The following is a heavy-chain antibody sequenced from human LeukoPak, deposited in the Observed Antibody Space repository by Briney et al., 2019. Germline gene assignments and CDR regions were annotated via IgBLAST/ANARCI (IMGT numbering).Heavy chain of an antibody. CDR2: IWYDGSNK. V-gene: IGHV3-33*06. D-gene: IGHD6-13*01. J-gene: IGHJ4*02. CDR3: AKDLGFAAAANFDY. CDR1: GFTFSSYG. Sequence: GRSLRLSCAASGFTFSSYGMHWVRQAPGKGLEWVAVIWYDGSNKYYADSVKGRFTISRDNSRNTLYLQMNSLRAEDTAVYYCAKDLGFAAAANFDYWGQGTLVTVSS.